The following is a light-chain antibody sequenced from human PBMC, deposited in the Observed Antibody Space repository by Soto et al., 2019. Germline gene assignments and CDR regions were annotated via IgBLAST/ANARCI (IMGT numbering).Light chain of an antibody. CDR3: SSYTTSRTVV. CDR1: SSDVGAYNY. V-gene: IGLV2-14*03. J-gene: IGLJ2*01. Sequence: QSALTQPASVSGSPGQSISISCTGTSSDVGAYNYVSWYQQHPGEAPKLIIYDVTNRPSGVSNRFSASKSANTASLTISGLQAEDEGHYYCSSYTTSRTVVFGGGTKVTVL. CDR2: DVT.